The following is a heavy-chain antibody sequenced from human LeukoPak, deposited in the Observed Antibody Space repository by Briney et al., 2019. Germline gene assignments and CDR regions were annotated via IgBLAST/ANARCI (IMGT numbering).Heavy chain of an antibody. Sequence: ASVKVSCKVSGYTLTELSMHWVRQAPGKGLEWMGGFDPEDGETIYAQKFQGRVTMTEDTSTDTAYMELSSLRSEDTAVHYCATDTTDFGEFYGMDVWGQGTTVTVSS. J-gene: IGHJ6*02. V-gene: IGHV1-24*01. CDR3: ATDTTDFGEFYGMDV. CDR1: GYTLTELS. D-gene: IGHD3-10*01. CDR2: FDPEDGET.